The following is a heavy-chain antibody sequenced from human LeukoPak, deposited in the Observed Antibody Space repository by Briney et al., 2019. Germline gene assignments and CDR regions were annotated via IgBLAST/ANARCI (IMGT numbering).Heavy chain of an antibody. CDR2: MNPNSGNT. D-gene: IGHD3-16*02. CDR3: ARAGPATYYDYVWGSYRPFDY. CDR1: GYTFTSYD. Sequence: ASVKVSCKASGYTFTSYDINWVRQATGHGLEWMGWMNPNSGNTGYAQKFQGRVTITRNTSISTAYMELSSLRSEDTAVYYCARAGPATYYDYVWGSYRPFDYWGQGTLVTVSS. J-gene: IGHJ4*02. V-gene: IGHV1-8*01.